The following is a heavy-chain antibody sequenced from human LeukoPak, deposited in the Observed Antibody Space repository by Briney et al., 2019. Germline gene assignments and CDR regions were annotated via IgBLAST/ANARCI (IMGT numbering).Heavy chain of an antibody. V-gene: IGHV6-1*01. CDR2: TYYRSKWYS. J-gene: IGHJ3*02. CDR1: GDSASSNSAS. D-gene: IGHD1-26*01. CDR3: ARDAGWEILHAFDI. Sequence: SQTLSLTCAISGDSASSNSASWNWIRQSPSRGLEWLGRTYYRSKWYSEYAGSVRGRITINADTSKNQFSLQLYSVTPDDTAVYYCARDAGWEILHAFDIWGQGTMVTVSS.